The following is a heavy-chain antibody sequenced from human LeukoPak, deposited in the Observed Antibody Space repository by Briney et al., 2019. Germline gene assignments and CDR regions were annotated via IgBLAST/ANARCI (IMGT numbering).Heavy chain of an antibody. CDR3: ARILGARDY. CDR1: GGSFSGYY. D-gene: IGHD2-15*01. CDR2: INHSGST. V-gene: IGHV4-34*01. J-gene: IGHJ4*02. Sequence: RSSETLSLTCAVYGGSFSGYYWSWIRQPPGKGLEWIGEINHSGSTNYNPSLKSRVTISVDTSKNQFSLKLSSVTAADTAVYYCARILGARDYWGQGTLVTVSS.